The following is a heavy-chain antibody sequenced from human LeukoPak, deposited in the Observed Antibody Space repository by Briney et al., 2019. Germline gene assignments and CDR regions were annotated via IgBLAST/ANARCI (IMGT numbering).Heavy chain of an antibody. Sequence: GGSLRLSCAASGFTVNYWMSWARQAPGKGLEWVATMTHDGSDEYYLDSVKGRFTISRDSAKNSIYLQMNSLRVEDMSTYYCAKGDLENWGQGTLVTVSS. CDR1: GFTVNYW. CDR2: MTHDGSDE. CDR3: AKGDLEN. V-gene: IGHV3-7*01. J-gene: IGHJ4*02.